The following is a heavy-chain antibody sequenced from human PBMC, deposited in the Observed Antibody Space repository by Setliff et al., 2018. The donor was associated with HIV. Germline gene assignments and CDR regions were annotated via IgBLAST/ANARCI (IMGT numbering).Heavy chain of an antibody. CDR2: FYLTEST. Sequence: PSETLSLTCTVSGGSISSSSYHWVWIRQPPGKGLDWIGSFYLTESTNYNPTLKSRVTISGDTSRNQFSLKLSSVTAADTAVYYCARLWLRGPPTWGQGTMVTVSS. CDR1: GGSISSSSYH. V-gene: IGHV4-39*07. J-gene: IGHJ3*01. D-gene: IGHD5-12*01. CDR3: ARLWLRGPPT.